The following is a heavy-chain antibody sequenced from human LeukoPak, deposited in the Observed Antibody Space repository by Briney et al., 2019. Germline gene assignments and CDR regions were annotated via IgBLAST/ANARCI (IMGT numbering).Heavy chain of an antibody. CDR3: ARVSGSGYLSGPGY. CDR1: GYTFTGYY. V-gene: IGHV1-2*02. J-gene: IGHJ4*02. D-gene: IGHD3-22*01. CDR2: INPNSGGT. Sequence: ASVKVSCKASGYTFTGYYMHWVRRAPGQGLEWMGWINPNSGGTNYAQKFQGRVTMTRDTSISTAYMALSRLRSDDTAVYYCARVSGSGYLSGPGYWGQGTLVTVSS.